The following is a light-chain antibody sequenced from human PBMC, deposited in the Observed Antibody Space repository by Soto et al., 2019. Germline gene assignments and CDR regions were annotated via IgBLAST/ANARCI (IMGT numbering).Light chain of an antibody. J-gene: IGKJ3*01. Sequence: EIVMTQSPATLSVSPGERATLSCRASQSVSSNLAWYQQKPGQAPRLLIYGASTRATGIPAMFSGSVSGTEFTLTISSLQSEDFAVYYCQQYNNWPPFTFGPGTKVDIK. CDR2: GAS. CDR3: QQYNNWPPFT. CDR1: QSVSSN. V-gene: IGKV3-15*01.